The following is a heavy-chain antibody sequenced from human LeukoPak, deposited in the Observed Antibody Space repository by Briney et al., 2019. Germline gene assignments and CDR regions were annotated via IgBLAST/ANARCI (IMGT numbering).Heavy chain of an antibody. CDR2: LYSGGST. CDR1: RFTVSSNY. CDR3: ARGFVHPFDY. Sequence: QTGGSLRLSCAASRFTVSSNYMSWVRQAPGKGLEWVSVLYSGGSTYYADSVKGRFTISRDNSKNTLYLRMNSLRAEDTAVYYCARGFVHPFDYWGQGTLVTVSS. D-gene: IGHD3-3*01. J-gene: IGHJ4*02. V-gene: IGHV3-66*01.